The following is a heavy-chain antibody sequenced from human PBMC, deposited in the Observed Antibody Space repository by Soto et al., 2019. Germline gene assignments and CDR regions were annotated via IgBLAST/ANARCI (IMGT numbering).Heavy chain of an antibody. D-gene: IGHD2-2*01. J-gene: IGHJ3*02. CDR2: IYYSGRT. Sequence: QVQLQESGPGLVKPSQTLSLTCTVSGGSISSGGYYWSWIRQHPGKGLEGIGNIYYSGRTYYNPSLKSRVTISVDTSKNQFSLKLSSVTAADTAVYYCARAMPRVKDAFDIWGQGTMVTVSS. V-gene: IGHV4-31*03. CDR3: ARAMPRVKDAFDI. CDR1: GGSISSGGYY.